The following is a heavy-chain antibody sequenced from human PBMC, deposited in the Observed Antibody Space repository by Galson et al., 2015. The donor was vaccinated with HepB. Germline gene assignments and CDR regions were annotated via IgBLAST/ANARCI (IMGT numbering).Heavy chain of an antibody. CDR3: AKTTYYDFWNGWDY. CDR1: GFTFSSYA. D-gene: IGHD3-3*01. CDR2: ISGSGGST. V-gene: IGHV3-23*01. Sequence: SLRLSCAASGFTFSSYAMSWVRQAPGKGLEWVSAISGSGGSTYYADSVKGRFTISRDNSKNTLYLQMNSLRAEDTAVYYCAKTTYYDFWNGWDYWGQGTLVTVSS. J-gene: IGHJ4*02.